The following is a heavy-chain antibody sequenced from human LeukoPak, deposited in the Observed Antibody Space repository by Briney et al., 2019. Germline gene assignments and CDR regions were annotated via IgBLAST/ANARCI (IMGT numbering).Heavy chain of an antibody. D-gene: IGHD2-2*01. V-gene: IGHV1-8*03. CDR2: MNPNSGNT. CDR3: ARDPDIVVVPAAINRLGPDAFDI. CDR1: GYTFTSYD. Sequence: ASVKVSCKASGYTFTSYDINWVRQATGQGLEWMGWMNPNSGNTGYAQKFQGRVTITRNTSISTAYMELSSLRSEDTAVYYCARDPDIVVVPAAINRLGPDAFDIWGQGTMVTVSS. J-gene: IGHJ3*02.